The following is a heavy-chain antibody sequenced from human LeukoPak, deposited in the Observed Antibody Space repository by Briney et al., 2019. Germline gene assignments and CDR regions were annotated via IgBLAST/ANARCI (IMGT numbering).Heavy chain of an antibody. CDR1: GGFLSGYY. CDR2: FYSSGST. Sequence: SETLSLTCTVSGGFLSGYYWSWIRQPPGKGLEWIGYFYSSGSTKYNPSLKSRVTISLDTSTNPFTLKLSSVTVADTAVYFCVRGVYSGNFDGYYFHYWGKGILVTVSS. CDR3: VRGVYSGNFDGYYFHY. D-gene: IGHD1-26*01. J-gene: IGHJ4*02. V-gene: IGHV4-4*09.